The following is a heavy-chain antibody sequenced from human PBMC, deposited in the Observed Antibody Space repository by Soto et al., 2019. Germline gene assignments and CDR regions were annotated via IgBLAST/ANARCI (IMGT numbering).Heavy chain of an antibody. Sequence: GGSLRLSCAASRFTFSHYAMSWVRQAPGKGLEWVSVISGRADSTDYADSVKGRFTISRDNSMDTLFLQMNSLSAEDTATYFCARDIGFDYVNWGQGTLVTVSS. CDR3: ARDIGFDYVN. D-gene: IGHD3-16*01. V-gene: IGHV3-23*01. CDR2: ISGRADST. J-gene: IGHJ4*02. CDR1: RFTFSHYA.